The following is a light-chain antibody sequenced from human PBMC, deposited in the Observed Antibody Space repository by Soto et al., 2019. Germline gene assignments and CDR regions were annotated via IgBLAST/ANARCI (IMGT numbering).Light chain of an antibody. J-gene: IGKJ1*01. CDR3: LQDYSYPWT. CDR2: AAS. Sequence: AIQMTQSPSSLSASVGDRVTITCRASPVIRSDLGWYQQKPGKAPKLLIYAASSLQGGVPSRFSGSGSGTDFTLTISNLQPEDFATYYCLQDYSYPWTFGQGTKVEIK. V-gene: IGKV1-6*01. CDR1: PVIRSD.